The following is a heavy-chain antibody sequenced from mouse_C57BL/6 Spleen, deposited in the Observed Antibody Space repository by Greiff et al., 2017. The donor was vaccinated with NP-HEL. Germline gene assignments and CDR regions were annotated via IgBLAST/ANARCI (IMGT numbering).Heavy chain of an antibody. CDR3: ARGSLGRSRGYFDY. V-gene: IGHV5-6*02. Sequence: DVKLVESGGDLVKPGGSLKLSCAASGFTFSSYGMSWVRQTPDKRLEWVATISSGGSYTYYPDSMKGRSTISRDNAKNTLYLQMSSLKSEDTAMYYCARGSLGRSRGYFDYWGQGTTLTVSS. CDR2: ISSGGSYT. D-gene: IGHD4-1*01. J-gene: IGHJ2*01. CDR1: GFTFSSYG.